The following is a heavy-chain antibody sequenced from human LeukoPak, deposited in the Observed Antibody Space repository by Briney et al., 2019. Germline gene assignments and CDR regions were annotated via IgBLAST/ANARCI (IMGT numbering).Heavy chain of an antibody. CDR1: GFTFSTYG. D-gene: IGHD6-13*01. J-gene: IGHJ4*02. CDR2: IWYDGSNT. V-gene: IGHV3-33*01. CDR3: ARGQSSSVAGLFDY. Sequence: PGGSLRLSCAASGFTFSTYGMHWVRQAPGKGLEWVAIIWYDGSNTYYADSVKGRFTISRDNSKNTLYLEMSSLRAEDTAVYYCARGQSSSVAGLFDYWGQGTLVTVSS.